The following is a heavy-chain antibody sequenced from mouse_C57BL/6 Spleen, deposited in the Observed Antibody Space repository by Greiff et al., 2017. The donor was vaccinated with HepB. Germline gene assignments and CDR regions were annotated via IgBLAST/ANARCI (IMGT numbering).Heavy chain of an antibody. V-gene: IGHV1-69*01. CDR1: GYTFTSYW. Sequence: QVQLQQSGAELVMPGASVKLSCKASGYTFTSYWMHWVKQRPGQGLEWIGEIDTSDSYTNYNQKFKGKSTLTVDKSSSTAYMQRSSLTSEDSAVYDCARGGNLYAMDYWGQGTSVTVSS. CDR2: IDTSDSYT. CDR3: ARGGNLYAMDY. J-gene: IGHJ4*01. D-gene: IGHD2-1*01.